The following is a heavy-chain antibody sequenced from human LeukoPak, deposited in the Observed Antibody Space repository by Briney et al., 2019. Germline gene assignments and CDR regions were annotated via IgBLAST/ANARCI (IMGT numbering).Heavy chain of an antibody. D-gene: IGHD2-15*01. CDR1: GYTFTGYY. Sequence: ASVKVSCKASGYTFTGYYMHWVRQAPGQGLEWMGWINPNSGGTNYAQKFQGWVTMTTDTSTSTAYMELRSLRSDDTAVYYCARVPWDIVVVVAVPTPFDYWGQGTLVTVSS. CDR3: ARVPWDIVVVVAVPTPFDY. V-gene: IGHV1-2*04. CDR2: INPNSGGT. J-gene: IGHJ4*02.